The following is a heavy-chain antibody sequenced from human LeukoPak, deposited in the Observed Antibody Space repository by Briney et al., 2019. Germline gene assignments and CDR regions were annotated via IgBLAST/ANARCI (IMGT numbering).Heavy chain of an antibody. V-gene: IGHV4-38-2*02. CDR3: ARDGGGEVTFEPEGFDY. CDR2: IRHSGDTY. CDR1: GYSIISGYY. D-gene: IGHD2-21*02. J-gene: IGHJ4*02. Sequence: PSETLSLTCTVSGYSIISGYYWAWIRQPPGKGLEWIGSIRHSGDTYYYNPSLKSRLTMSEDTSKNQFSLLLSSVTATDTAVYYCARDGGGEVTFEPEGFDYWGQGIPVTVSS.